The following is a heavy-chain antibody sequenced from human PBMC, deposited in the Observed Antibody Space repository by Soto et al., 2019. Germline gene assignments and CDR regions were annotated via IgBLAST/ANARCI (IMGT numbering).Heavy chain of an antibody. CDR1: GYIFTSYY. CDR2: INPFDGSR. Sequence: ASVKVSCKASGYIFTSYYIHWVRQAPGQGLEWMGWINPFDGSRMFAQSFQGRVTMTRDTSTSTVYMEVSSLRSEDTAVYYCVANVDYWGQGTLVTVSS. V-gene: IGHV1-46*01. J-gene: IGHJ4*02. CDR3: VANVDY.